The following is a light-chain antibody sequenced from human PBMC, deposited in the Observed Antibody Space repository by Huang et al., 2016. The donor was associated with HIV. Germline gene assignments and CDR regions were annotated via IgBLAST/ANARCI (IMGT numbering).Light chain of an antibody. CDR1: QSISNY. Sequence: DVQMTQSPSSLSASVGDRVTITCRASQSISNYLNWYQQKPGKAPNLLIYGASSLQTGGPSRFIGSGSETDFSLTISSLQPEDFVTYYCLQTLNFPPTFGQGTKV. V-gene: IGKV1-39*01. CDR3: LQTLNFPPT. J-gene: IGKJ1*01. CDR2: GAS.